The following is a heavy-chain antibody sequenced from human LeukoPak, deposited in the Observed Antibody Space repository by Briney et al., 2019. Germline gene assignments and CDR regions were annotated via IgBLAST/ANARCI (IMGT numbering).Heavy chain of an antibody. Sequence: GGSLRLSCAASGFTFSSYAMHWVRQAPGKGLEWVAVKSYDGSNKYYADSVKGRFTISRDNSKNTLYLQMNSLRAEDTAVYYCARDRSPYCSGGSCYSPLDYWGQGTLVTVSS. J-gene: IGHJ4*02. CDR2: KSYDGSNK. V-gene: IGHV3-30-3*01. D-gene: IGHD2-15*01. CDR3: ARDRSPYCSGGSCYSPLDY. CDR1: GFTFSSYA.